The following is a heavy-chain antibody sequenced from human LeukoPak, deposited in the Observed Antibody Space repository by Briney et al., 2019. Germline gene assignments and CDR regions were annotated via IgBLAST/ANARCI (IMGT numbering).Heavy chain of an antibody. Sequence: PSETVSLTCTVSGGSISSYYWSWIRQPAGKGLQWIGRIYTSGSTNYNPSLKSRVTMSVDTSKNQFSLNLISVTAADTAVYYCARALNPLPGTYFFDYWGQGTLVTVSS. CDR2: IYTSGST. V-gene: IGHV4-4*07. J-gene: IGHJ4*02. CDR1: GGSISSYY. CDR3: ARALNPLPGTYFFDY. D-gene: IGHD2-15*01.